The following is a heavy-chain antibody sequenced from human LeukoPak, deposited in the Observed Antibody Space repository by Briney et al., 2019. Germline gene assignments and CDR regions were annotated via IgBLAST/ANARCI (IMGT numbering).Heavy chain of an antibody. V-gene: IGHV1-46*01. J-gene: IGHJ6*03. CDR2: INPSGGST. Sequence: GASVKVSCTASGYTFTSYYMHWVRQAHAQGLEWMGIINPSGGSTSYAQKFQGRVTMTRDMSTSTVYMELSSLRSEDTAVYYCARRYYYYMDVWGKGTTVTVSS. CDR1: GYTFTSYY. CDR3: ARRYYYYMDV.